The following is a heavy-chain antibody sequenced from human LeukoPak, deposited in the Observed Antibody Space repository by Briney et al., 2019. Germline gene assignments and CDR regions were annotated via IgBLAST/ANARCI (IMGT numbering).Heavy chain of an antibody. J-gene: IGHJ5*02. CDR2: LRPDGSDK. Sequence: PGGSLRLSCAASGFTFNNYGMTWVRQAPGKGLEWVANLRPDGSDKYYADSVKGRFTISRDNAKNSLYLQMNGLRADDTAIYYCARDAYDDASESWGQGTLVTVSS. CDR3: ARDAYDDASES. CDR1: GFTFNNYG. D-gene: IGHD3-3*01. V-gene: IGHV3-7*01.